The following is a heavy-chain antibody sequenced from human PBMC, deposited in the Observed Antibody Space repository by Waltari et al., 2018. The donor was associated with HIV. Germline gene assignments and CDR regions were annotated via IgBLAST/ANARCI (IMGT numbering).Heavy chain of an antibody. Sequence: EVQLVESGGHLVQPGGSLSLSCAASGFTVSRNYMTWVRQAPGKGREWVSVIWSDGSTNYADSVKGRFTIARDNSRNTMYRQMNSLRVDDTAVYYCARDLREDYYHFAMNVWGQGTSVTVSS. CDR1: GFTVSRNY. CDR3: ARDLREDYYHFAMNV. V-gene: IGHV3-66*01. D-gene: IGHD1-26*01. CDR2: IWSDGST. J-gene: IGHJ6*02.